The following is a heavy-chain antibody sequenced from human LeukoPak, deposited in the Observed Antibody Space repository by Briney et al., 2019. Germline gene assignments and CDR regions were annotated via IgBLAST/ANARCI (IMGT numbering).Heavy chain of an antibody. CDR2: INHSGST. Sequence: SETLSLTCAVYGGSFSGYYWSWIRQPPGKGLEWIGEINHSGSTNYNPSLKSRVTISVDTSKNQFSLKLSSVTAADTAVYYCARSSTRLHYYYYGMDAWGQGTTVTVSS. D-gene: IGHD2-2*01. CDR3: ARSSTRLHYYYYGMDA. V-gene: IGHV4-34*01. CDR1: GGSFSGYY. J-gene: IGHJ6*02.